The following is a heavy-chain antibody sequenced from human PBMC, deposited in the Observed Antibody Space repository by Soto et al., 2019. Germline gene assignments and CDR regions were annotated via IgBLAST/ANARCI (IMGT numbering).Heavy chain of an antibody. Sequence: QLQLQESGPGLVKPSETLSLTCTVSGGSISSSSYYWGWIRQPPGKVLEWIGSLYYSGSTYYNPSLKSRVTISVDTSKNQFSLKLSSVTAADTAVYYCVGSGYSPFDYWGQGTLVTVSS. CDR3: VGSGYSPFDY. CDR2: LYYSGST. CDR1: GGSISSSSYY. D-gene: IGHD3-22*01. V-gene: IGHV4-39*01. J-gene: IGHJ4*02.